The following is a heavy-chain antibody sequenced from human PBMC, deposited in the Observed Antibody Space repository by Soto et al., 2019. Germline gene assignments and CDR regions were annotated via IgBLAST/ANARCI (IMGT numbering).Heavy chain of an antibody. J-gene: IGHJ4*02. CDR2: IKSKTDGGTT. Sequence: GSLRLSCAPSGLTFSNAWMNWVRQAQGKGLEWVGRIKSKTDGGTTDYAAPVKGRFTISRDDSKNTLYLQMNSLKTEDTAVYYCTTDPVTMIVVVPSAGWGQGTLVTVSS. CDR3: TTDPVTMIVVVPSAG. V-gene: IGHV3-15*07. CDR1: GLTFSNAW. D-gene: IGHD3-22*01.